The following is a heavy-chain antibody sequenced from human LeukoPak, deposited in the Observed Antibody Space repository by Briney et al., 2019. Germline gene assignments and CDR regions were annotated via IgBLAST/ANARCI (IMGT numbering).Heavy chain of an antibody. CDR3: GRGRDYDY. J-gene: IGHJ4*02. Sequence: ASVKVSCKASGYTFSSAGISWVRQAPGQGLEWMGWISTYNGNTNYAQNFQDRVTMTTDASTSTVYMELRSLRSDDTAVYYCGRGRDYDYWGQGTLVTVSS. CDR1: GYTFSSAG. CDR2: ISTYNGNT. D-gene: IGHD4-11*01. V-gene: IGHV1-18*01.